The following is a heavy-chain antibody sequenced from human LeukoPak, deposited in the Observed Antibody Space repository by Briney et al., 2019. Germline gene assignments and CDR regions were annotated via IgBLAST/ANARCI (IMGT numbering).Heavy chain of an antibody. V-gene: IGHV4-34*01. J-gene: IGHJ4*02. D-gene: IGHD1-26*01. Sequence: PSETLSLTCAVYGGSFSGYYWSWIRQPPGKGLEWIGEINHSGSTNYNPSLKSRVTISVDTSKNQFSLKLSSVTAADTAVYYCARGLGLLARWGQGTLVTVSS. CDR1: GGSFSGYY. CDR2: INHSGST. CDR3: ARGLGLLAR.